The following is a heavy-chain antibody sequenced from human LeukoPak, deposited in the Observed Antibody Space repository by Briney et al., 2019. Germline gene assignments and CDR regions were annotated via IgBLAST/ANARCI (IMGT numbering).Heavy chain of an antibody. J-gene: IGHJ3*02. Sequence: GGSVRLSCGASGFTFSSYAMSWARHAPGRGREWVFGINWNGGSTGYADAVKGRFTISRDNAKNSLYLQMNSLRAEDTALYHCARDQEAFYCSGGSCYSHGAFDIWGQGTMVTVSS. V-gene: IGHV3-20*01. CDR3: ARDQEAFYCSGGSCYSHGAFDI. CDR2: INWNGGST. CDR1: GFTFSSYA. D-gene: IGHD2-15*01.